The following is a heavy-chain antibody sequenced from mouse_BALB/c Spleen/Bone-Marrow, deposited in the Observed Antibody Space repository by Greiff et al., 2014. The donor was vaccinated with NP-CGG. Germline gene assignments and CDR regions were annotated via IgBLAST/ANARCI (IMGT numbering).Heavy chain of an antibody. CDR3: AGLLRGDYAMDY. D-gene: IGHD2-3*01. J-gene: IGHJ4*01. CDR2: IYPGNVNT. V-gene: IGHV1S56*01. CDR1: GYTFTSYY. Sequence: QVQLVEPGPELVKPGASVRISCKASGYTFTSYYIHWVKQRPGQGLEWIGWIYPGNVNTKYNEKFKGKATLTADKSSSTAYMQLSSLTSEDSAVYFCAGLLRGDYAMDYWGQGTSVTVSS.